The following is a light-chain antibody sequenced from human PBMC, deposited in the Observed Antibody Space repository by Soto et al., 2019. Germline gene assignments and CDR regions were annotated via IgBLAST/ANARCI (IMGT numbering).Light chain of an antibody. CDR3: SSYTSSSTLDV. J-gene: IGLJ1*01. Sequence: QSVLTQPPSVSGAPGQRVTISCTGSSSNIGAGHDVHWYQQLPGTAPKLLIYGNGNRPSGVPDRFSGSKSGNTASLTISGLQAEDEADYYCSSYTSSSTLDVFGTGTKLTVL. CDR2: GNG. V-gene: IGLV1-40*01. CDR1: SSNIGAGHD.